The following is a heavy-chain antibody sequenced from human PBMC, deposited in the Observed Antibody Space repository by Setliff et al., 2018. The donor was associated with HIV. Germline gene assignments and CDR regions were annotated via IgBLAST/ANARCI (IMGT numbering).Heavy chain of an antibody. CDR1: GGSISNNSYY. J-gene: IGHJ4*02. D-gene: IGHD6-19*01. CDR3: ARQFRYPNRAVAGVDY. Sequence: SETLSLTCTVSGGSISNNSYYWSWVRQPPGKGLELIGNLFYNGNTYYNPSLKSRVTISVDTSKNQFSLKLSSVTAADTAIYFCARQFRYPNRAVAGVDYWGQGTLVTVSS. V-gene: IGHV4-39*01. CDR2: LFYNGNT.